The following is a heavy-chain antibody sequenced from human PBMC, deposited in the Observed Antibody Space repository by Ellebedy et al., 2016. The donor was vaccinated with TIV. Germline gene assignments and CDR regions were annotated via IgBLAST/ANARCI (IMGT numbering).Heavy chain of an antibody. Sequence: SGPTLVKPTETLTLTYTFSGFSFRPSGMCVSWIRQPPGKALEWLALIDWDDNKHYTASLKTSLTISRDTSKNQVVLKMTNMDPADTATYYCARMAYGDFGNYFDYWGQGAPVTVSS. CDR2: IDWDDNK. J-gene: IGHJ4*02. CDR1: GFSFRPSGMC. CDR3: ARMAYGDFGNYFDY. V-gene: IGHV2-70*01. D-gene: IGHD4-17*01.